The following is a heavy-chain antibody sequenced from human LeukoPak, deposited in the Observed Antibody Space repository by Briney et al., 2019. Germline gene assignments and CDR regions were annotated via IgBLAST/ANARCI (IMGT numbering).Heavy chain of an antibody. J-gene: IGHJ3*02. CDR1: GYSISSGYY. CDR3: ARDSSIAARPNAFDI. CDR2: IIVGAP. V-gene: IGHV4-38-2*02. D-gene: IGHD6-6*01. Sequence: PSETLSLTCTVSGYSISSGYYWGWIRQPPGKGLEWIGSIIVGAPTTTRPSRVESPSVDTSKNQFSLKLSSVTAADTAVYYCARDSSIAARPNAFDIWGQGTMVTVSS.